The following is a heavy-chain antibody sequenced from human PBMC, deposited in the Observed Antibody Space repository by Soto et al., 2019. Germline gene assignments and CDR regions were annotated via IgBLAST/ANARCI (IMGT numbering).Heavy chain of an antibody. D-gene: IGHD3-16*01. CDR1: GYAFMSHW. J-gene: IGHJ4*02. V-gene: IGHV5-51*01. Sequence: SLNISCKRSGYAFMSHWPGWVRELPGEGPEWLGITYPGDSDTKYDPEFQGQVTSSVDESTTTAFLQWSSLKASDTDMYFCARSKFEYVWGTSGYLDSWRQGTLVTVSS. CDR2: TYPGDSDT. CDR3: ARSKFEYVWGTSGYLDS.